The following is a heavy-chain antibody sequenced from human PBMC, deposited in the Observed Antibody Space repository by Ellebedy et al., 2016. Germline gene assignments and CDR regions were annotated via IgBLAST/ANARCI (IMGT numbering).Heavy chain of an antibody. V-gene: IGHV3-53*01. CDR1: GFSVSSND. Sequence: GGSLRLXXAASGFSVSSNDMSWVRQRPGKGLECVSLISSGGATFYADSVEGRFTISRDNSKKRLYLQMSGLGAEDTAVYYCVTRHNAAFDFWGQGTMVTVSS. CDR3: VTRHNAAFDF. J-gene: IGHJ3*01. CDR2: ISSGGAT. D-gene: IGHD1-14*01.